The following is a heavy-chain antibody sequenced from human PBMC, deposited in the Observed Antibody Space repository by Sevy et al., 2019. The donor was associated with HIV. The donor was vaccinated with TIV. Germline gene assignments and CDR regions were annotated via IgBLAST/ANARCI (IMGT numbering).Heavy chain of an antibody. Sequence: GGSLRLSCAASGFTFSSYWMSWVRQAPGKGLEWVANIKQDGSEKYDVVSVKGRFTISRDNAKNSLFLQRNSLGAEETAVYYCARGFIGRLGELSHWGQGTLVTVSS. CDR2: IKQDGSEK. CDR1: GFTFSSYW. J-gene: IGHJ4*02. D-gene: IGHD3-16*02. CDR3: ARGFIGRLGELSH. V-gene: IGHV3-7*01.